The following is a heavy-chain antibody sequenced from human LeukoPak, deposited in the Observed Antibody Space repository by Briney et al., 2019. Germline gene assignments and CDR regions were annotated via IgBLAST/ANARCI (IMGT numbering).Heavy chain of an antibody. V-gene: IGHV3-66*04. CDR3: ARRSGYSSSSRGMDV. Sequence: GGSLRLSCAASGFTVSSNYMSWVRQAPGKGLEWVSVIYSGGSTYYADSVKGRFTISRDNSKNTLYLQMNSPRAEDTAVYYCARRSGYSSSSRGMDVWGQGTTVTVSS. J-gene: IGHJ6*02. D-gene: IGHD6-6*01. CDR1: GFTVSSNY. CDR2: IYSGGST.